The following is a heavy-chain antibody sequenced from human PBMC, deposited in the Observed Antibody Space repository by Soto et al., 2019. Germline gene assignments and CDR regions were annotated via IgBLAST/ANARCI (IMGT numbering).Heavy chain of an antibody. V-gene: IGHV1-18*01. CDR1: GYTFTSYG. D-gene: IGHD1-1*01. CDR3: AREEVGTGDFDY. J-gene: IGHJ4*02. Sequence: ASVKVSCKASGYTFTSYGISWVRQAPGQGLEWMGWISAYNGNTNYAQKLQGRVTMTTDTSTSTAYMELSRLRSDDTAVYYCAREEVGTGDFDYWGQGTLVTVSS. CDR2: ISAYNGNT.